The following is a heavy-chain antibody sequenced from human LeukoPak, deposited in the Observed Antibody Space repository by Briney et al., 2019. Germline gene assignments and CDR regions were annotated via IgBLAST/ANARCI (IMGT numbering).Heavy chain of an antibody. CDR2: INPNSGGT. CDR1: GYTFTGYY. CDR3: ARGSFAHYGSGSYYNVNWFDP. V-gene: IGHV1-2*02. J-gene: IGHJ5*02. Sequence: ASVKVSCKASGYTFTGYYMHWVRQAPGQGLEWMGWINPNSGGTNYAQKFQGRVTVTADESTSTAYMELSSLRSEDTAVQYCARGSFAHYGSGSYYNVNWFDPWGQGTLVTVSS. D-gene: IGHD3-10*01.